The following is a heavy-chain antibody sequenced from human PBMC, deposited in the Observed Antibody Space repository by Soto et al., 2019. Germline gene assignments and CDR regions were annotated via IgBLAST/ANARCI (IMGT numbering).Heavy chain of an antibody. CDR3: ARGGPEFATIGRLDE. CDR2: IHYSGATP. Sequence: AAVKVYCKASGYTFTNYYMHWVRQAPGQGLEWMGVIHYSGATPTYAQKFQGRVTMARDTSTSTVYVELSSLTSEDTAVYYCARGGPEFATIGRLDEWGQGTPVTVFS. J-gene: IGHJ4*02. CDR1: GYTFTNYY. D-gene: IGHD3-9*01. V-gene: IGHV1-46*03.